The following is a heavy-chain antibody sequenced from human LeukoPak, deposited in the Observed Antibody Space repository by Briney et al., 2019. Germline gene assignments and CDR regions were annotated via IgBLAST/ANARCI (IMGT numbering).Heavy chain of an antibody. CDR2: INHSGST. CDR1: GGSFSGYY. V-gene: IGHV4-34*01. J-gene: IGHJ4*02. CDR3: ARGKYYYDSSGYLSY. D-gene: IGHD3-22*01. Sequence: KPSETLSLTCAVSGGSFSGYYWRWSRQPPGGGREGMGEINHSGSTNYNTPLKSRVTISVDTSKNQFSLKLSSVTAADMAVYYCARGKYYYDSSGYLSYWGQGTLVTVSS.